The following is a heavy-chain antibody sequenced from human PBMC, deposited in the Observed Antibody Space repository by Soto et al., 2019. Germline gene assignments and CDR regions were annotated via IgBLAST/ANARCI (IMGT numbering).Heavy chain of an antibody. CDR3: ARGDGYCGSTRCYNYFDY. V-gene: IGHV4-59*12. D-gene: IGHD2-2*02. Sequence: PSETLSLTCTVSGGSISSFYWSWIRQPPGRELEWIGYVYYSGTTNYNPSLKSRVTMSVDTSQNQFSLKLSSVTAADTAVYYCARGDGYCGSTRCYNYFDYWGQGTLVTVSS. CDR2: VYYSGTT. CDR1: GGSISSFY. J-gene: IGHJ4*02.